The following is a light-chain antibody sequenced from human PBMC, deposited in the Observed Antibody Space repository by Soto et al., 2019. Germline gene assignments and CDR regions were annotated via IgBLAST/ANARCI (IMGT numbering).Light chain of an antibody. CDR3: HQYGSSPPRT. CDR2: GAS. V-gene: IGKV3-20*01. J-gene: IGKJ1*01. CDR1: QSVSGSS. Sequence: DIVFKQSPGTPSLSPGERATLSCRASQSVSGSSLAWYQQRSGQDPRLLIYGASTRATGIPDRFSGSGSGTDFTLTIRRLEPEDFAVYYCHQYGSSPPRTFGQGTKVDIK.